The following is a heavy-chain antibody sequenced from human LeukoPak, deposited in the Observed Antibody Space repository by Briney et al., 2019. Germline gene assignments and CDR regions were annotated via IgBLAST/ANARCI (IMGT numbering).Heavy chain of an antibody. J-gene: IGHJ4*02. CDR2: ISYDGSNK. D-gene: IGHD4-17*01. CDR3: ARDKYGDYVIDY. Sequence: PGRSLRLSCAASGFIFSSYAMHWVRQAPGKGLEWVALISYDGSNKYYADSVKGRFTISRDNAKNSLYLQMNSLRAEDTAVYYCARDKYGDYVIDYWGQGTLVTVSS. CDR1: GFIFSSYA. V-gene: IGHV3-30-3*01.